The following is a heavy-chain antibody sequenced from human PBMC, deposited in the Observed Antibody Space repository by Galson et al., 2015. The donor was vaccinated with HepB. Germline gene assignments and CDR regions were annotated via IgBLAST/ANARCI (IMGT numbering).Heavy chain of an antibody. V-gene: IGHV1-46*01. Sequence: SVKVSCKASGYTFTSYYMHWVRQAPGQGLEWMGIINPSGGSTSYAQKFQGRVTMTRDTSTSTVYMELSSLRSEDTAVYYCASNSSSDYYYFDYWGQGTLVTVSS. CDR2: INPSGGST. CDR1: GYTFTSYY. J-gene: IGHJ4*02. CDR3: ASNSSSDYYYFDY. D-gene: IGHD6-6*01.